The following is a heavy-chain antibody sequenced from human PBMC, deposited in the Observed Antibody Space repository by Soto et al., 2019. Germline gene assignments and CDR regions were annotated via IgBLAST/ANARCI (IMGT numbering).Heavy chain of an antibody. CDR2: INPSGGST. Sequence: QVQLVQSGAEVKKPGASVKVSCKASGYTFTSYYMHWVRQAPGQGLEWMGIINPSGGSTSYAQKFQGRVTMNRDTSTSTVYMELSSLRSEDTAVYYCARDSSGIIGQDYWGQGTLVTVSS. D-gene: IGHD6-13*01. CDR1: GYTFTSYY. J-gene: IGHJ4*02. V-gene: IGHV1-46*01. CDR3: ARDSSGIIGQDY.